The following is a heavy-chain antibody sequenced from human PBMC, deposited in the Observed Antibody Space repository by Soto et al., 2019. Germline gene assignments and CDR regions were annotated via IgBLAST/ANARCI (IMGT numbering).Heavy chain of an antibody. V-gene: IGHV4-59*01. CDR1: GGSIRDYY. CDR3: ARVNRGAFDY. J-gene: IGHJ4*02. CDR2: IFSTGST. Sequence: QVQLQESGPGLVKPSESLSLTCTVSGGSIRDYYWVWIRQPPGKGLEWSGSIFSTGSTDYNPSLKSRVSISLATSKNQFSLNLGSVTAADTAGYYCARVNRGAFDYWGQGALVPVSS.